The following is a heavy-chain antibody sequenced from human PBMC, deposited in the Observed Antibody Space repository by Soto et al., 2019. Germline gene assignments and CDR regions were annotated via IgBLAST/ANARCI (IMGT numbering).Heavy chain of an antibody. CDR2: IIPILGIA. CDR3: ASRLGYCSSTSCYADYYYYMDF. J-gene: IGHJ6*03. V-gene: IGHV1-69*02. Sequence: QVQLVQSGAEVKKPGSSVKVSCKASGGTFSSYTISWVRQAPGQGLEWMGRIIPILGIANYAQKFQGRVTITADKSTSTAYMGLSSLRSEDTAVYYCASRLGYCSSTSCYADYYYYMDFWGKGTTVTVSS. CDR1: GGTFSSYT. D-gene: IGHD2-2*01.